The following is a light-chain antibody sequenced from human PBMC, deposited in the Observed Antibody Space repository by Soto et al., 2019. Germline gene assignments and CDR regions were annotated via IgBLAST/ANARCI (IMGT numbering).Light chain of an antibody. CDR3: QHYVTSLST. CDR2: KAS. J-gene: IGKJ1*01. CDR1: QTISSW. Sequence: DSHITQSPSTLSGSVGDRVTITYLASQTISSWLAWDQKKPGKAPKLLSYKASTLKSGVPSRFSGSGSGTEFTLTISRLDPEYFAVYYCQHYVTSLSTFGQGTKVDIK. V-gene: IGKV1-5*03.